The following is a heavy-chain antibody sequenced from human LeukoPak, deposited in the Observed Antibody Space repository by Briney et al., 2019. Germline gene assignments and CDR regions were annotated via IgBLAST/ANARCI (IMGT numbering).Heavy chain of an antibody. CDR1: GGSISSYY. V-gene: IGHV4-59*01. D-gene: IGHD3-10*01. CDR2: IYYSGST. Sequence: SETLSLTCTVSGGSISSYYWSWIRQPPGKGLEWVGYIYYSGSTNYNPSLKRRVTISVDTSKNEFSLKLSSVTAADTALYYCARVPYGSGSYLSWFDPWRQGTLVTVSS. J-gene: IGHJ5*02. CDR3: ARVPYGSGSYLSWFDP.